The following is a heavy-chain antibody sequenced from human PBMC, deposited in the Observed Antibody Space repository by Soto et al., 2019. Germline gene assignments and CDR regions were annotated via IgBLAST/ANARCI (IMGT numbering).Heavy chain of an antibody. CDR2: IYRTGST. CDR1: GGSFTSNNW. D-gene: IGHD1-7*01. CDR3: ASRDPGTSVDY. J-gene: IGHJ4*02. V-gene: IGHV4-4*02. Sequence: ESLSRTCAVSGGSFTSNNWWTWVRQPPGQGLEWIGEIYRTGSTNYNPSLKSRVTISLDKSENQFSLKVTSLTAADTAVYYCASRDPGTSVDYWGQGTLVTVYS.